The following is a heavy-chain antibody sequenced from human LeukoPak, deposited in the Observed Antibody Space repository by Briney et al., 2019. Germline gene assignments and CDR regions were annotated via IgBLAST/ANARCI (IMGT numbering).Heavy chain of an antibody. CDR2: IIPIFGTA. CDR3: ATQPPTGTTLGGEIDY. V-gene: IGHV1-69*01. D-gene: IGHD1-1*01. CDR1: GGTFSSYA. J-gene: IGHJ4*02. Sequence: GASVKVSCKASGGTFSSYAISWVRQAPGQGLEWMGGIIPIFGTANYAQKFQGRVTITADESTSTANMELSSLRSEDTAVYYCATQPPTGTTLGGEIDYWGQGTLVTVSS.